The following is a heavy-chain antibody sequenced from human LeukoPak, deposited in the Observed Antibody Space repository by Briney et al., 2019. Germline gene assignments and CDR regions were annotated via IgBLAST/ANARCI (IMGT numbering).Heavy chain of an antibody. V-gene: IGHV3-13*01. CDR3: ARAHVAAGLAFDI. CDR2: IGIPGDT. CDR1: GFTFSNYD. D-gene: IGHD6-25*01. Sequence: GGSLRLSCAASGFTFSNYDMHWLRQATGKGLGWVSGIGIPGDTYYPDSVKGRFTISRENAKNSLYLQMNSLRAGDTAVYFCARAHVAAGLAFDIWGQGTMVTVSS. J-gene: IGHJ3*02.